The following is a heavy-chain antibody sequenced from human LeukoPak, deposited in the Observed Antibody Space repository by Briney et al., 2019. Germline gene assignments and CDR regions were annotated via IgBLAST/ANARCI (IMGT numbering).Heavy chain of an antibody. CDR3: ARPVVGAIKALYY. D-gene: IGHD1-26*01. CDR1: GYTFTSYY. J-gene: IGHJ4*02. Sequence: ASVKVSCKASGYTFTSYYMHWVRQAPGQGLEWMGIINPSGGSTNYAQKFQGRVTMTRDTSISTAYMELSRLRSDDTAVYYCARPVVGAIKALYYWGQGTLVTVSS. CDR2: INPSGGST. V-gene: IGHV1-2*02.